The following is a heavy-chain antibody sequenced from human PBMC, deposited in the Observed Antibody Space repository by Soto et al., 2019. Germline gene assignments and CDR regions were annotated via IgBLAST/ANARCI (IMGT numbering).Heavy chain of an antibody. D-gene: IGHD1-26*01. V-gene: IGHV4-61*01. Sequence: SETLSLTCRVSGASVSSETHFWTWIRQPPGKGLEWIGYVYRTGITNSNPALTSRVTASADRSKNQFSLTLRSVTAADTAVYYCVREDMSGTYYFDYWGPGIQVTVSS. CDR3: VREDMSGTYYFDY. CDR1: GASVSSETHF. J-gene: IGHJ4*02. CDR2: VYRTGIT.